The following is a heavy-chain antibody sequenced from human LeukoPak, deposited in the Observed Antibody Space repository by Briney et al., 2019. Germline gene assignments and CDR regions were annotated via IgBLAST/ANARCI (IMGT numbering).Heavy chain of an antibody. CDR3: AREGDNWNDFDY. CDR2: ISSSGSTI. Sequence: GGSLRLSCAASGLTFSDYYMSWIRQAPGKGLEWVSYISSSGSTIYYADSVKGRFTISRDNAKKSLYLQMNSLRAEDTAVYYCAREGDNWNDFDYRGQGTLVTVAS. V-gene: IGHV3-11*04. CDR1: GLTFSDYY. D-gene: IGHD1-1*01. J-gene: IGHJ4*02.